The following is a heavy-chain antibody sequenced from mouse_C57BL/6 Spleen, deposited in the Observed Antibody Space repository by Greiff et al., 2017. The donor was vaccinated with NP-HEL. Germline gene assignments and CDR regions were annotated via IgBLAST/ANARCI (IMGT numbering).Heavy chain of an antibody. D-gene: IGHD3-2*02. V-gene: IGHV1-52*01. J-gene: IGHJ2*01. Sequence: QVQLQQSGAELVRPGSSVKLSCKASGYTFTSYWMHWVKQRPIQGLEWIGNIDPSDSETHYNQKFKDKATLTVDKSSSTAYMQLSSLTSEDSAVYYCARGSSGYVFDYWGQGTTLTVSS. CDR2: IDPSDSET. CDR1: GYTFTSYW. CDR3: ARGSSGYVFDY.